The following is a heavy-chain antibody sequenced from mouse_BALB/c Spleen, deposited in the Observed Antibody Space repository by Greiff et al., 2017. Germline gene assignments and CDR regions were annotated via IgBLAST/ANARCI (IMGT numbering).Heavy chain of an antibody. Sequence: QRKESGPGLVAPSQSLSITCTVSGFSLTSYGVHWVRQPPGKGLEWLGVIWAGGSTNYNSALMSRLSISKDNSKSQVFLKMNSLQTDDTAMYYCARDEYDYGYYYFDYWGQGTTLTVSS. D-gene: IGHD1-2*01. V-gene: IGHV2-9*02. CDR3: ARDEYDYGYYYFDY. CDR2: IWAGGST. CDR1: GFSLTSYG. J-gene: IGHJ2*01.